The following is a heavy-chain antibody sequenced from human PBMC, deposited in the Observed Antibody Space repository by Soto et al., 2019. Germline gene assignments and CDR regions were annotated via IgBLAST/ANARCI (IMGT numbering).Heavy chain of an antibody. D-gene: IGHD6-6*01. CDR1: GGSISSGDYY. J-gene: IGHJ4*02. CDR2: IYYSGST. V-gene: IGHV4-30-4*01. CDR3: ARDILEGSSYFDY. Sequence: SETLSLTCTVSGGSISSGDYYWSWIRQPPGKGLEWIGYIYYSGSTYYNPSLKSRVTISVDTSKNQFSLKLSSVTAADTAVYYCARDILEGSSYFDYWGQGTLVT.